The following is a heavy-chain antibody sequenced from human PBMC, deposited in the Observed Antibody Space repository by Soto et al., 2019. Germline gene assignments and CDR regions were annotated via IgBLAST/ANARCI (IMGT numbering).Heavy chain of an antibody. CDR3: ARLGILYNDIVATRVESREASYYYYMDV. J-gene: IGHJ6*03. D-gene: IGHD5-12*01. Sequence: SETLSLTCTVSGGSISSGGYYWSWIRQHPGKGLEWIGYIYYSGSTYYNPSLKSRVTISLDTSKNQFSLKLSSVTAADTAVYYCARLGILYNDIVATRVESREASYYYYMDVWGKGTTVTVSS. CDR1: GGSISSGGYY. V-gene: IGHV4-31*03. CDR2: IYYSGST.